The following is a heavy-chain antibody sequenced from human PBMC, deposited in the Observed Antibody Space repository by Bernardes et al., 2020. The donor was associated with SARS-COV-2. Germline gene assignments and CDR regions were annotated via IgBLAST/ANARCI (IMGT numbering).Heavy chain of an antibody. CDR3: VRWGVGGPPEKDS. CDR2: IYHSGSS. V-gene: IGHV4-4*02. Sequence: SETLPLTCAVSGVSISSNNWWSWVRQPPGKGLEWIGEIYHSGSSNYNPSLKSRVSISIGKSTNQFSLKVNSVTAADTAVYYCVRWGVGGPPEKDSWGQGTLVTVSS. D-gene: IGHD3-16*01. J-gene: IGHJ4*02. CDR1: GVSISSNNW.